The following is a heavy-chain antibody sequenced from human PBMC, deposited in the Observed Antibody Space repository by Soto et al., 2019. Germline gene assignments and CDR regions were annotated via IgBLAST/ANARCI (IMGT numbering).Heavy chain of an antibody. CDR3: ARILGYCSGGSCYARFDYYYGMDV. D-gene: IGHD2-15*01. V-gene: IGHV5-10-1*01. CDR1: GYSFTSYW. CDR2: IDPSDSYT. Sequence: PGESLKISCKGCGYSFTSYWISWVRQMPGKGLEWMGRIDPSDSYTNYSPSFQGHVTISADKSISTAYLQWSSLKASDTAMYYCARILGYCSGGSCYARFDYYYGMDVWGQGTTVTVSS. J-gene: IGHJ6*02.